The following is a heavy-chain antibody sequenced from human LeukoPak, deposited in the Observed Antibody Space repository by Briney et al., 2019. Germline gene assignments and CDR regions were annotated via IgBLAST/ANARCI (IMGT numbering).Heavy chain of an antibody. V-gene: IGHV4-4*09. CDR1: GVSIHRFY. D-gene: IGHD6-19*01. Sequence: PSETLSLTCTTSGVSIHRFYWSWVRQPPGKGLEWIGNIYSGVPTYFNPSLKSRVTISVDTSKNQFSLNLTTVTAADTAMYNCVQTTGWPGFDYWGQGILVTVSS. CDR2: IYSGVPT. CDR3: VQTTGWPGFDY. J-gene: IGHJ4*02.